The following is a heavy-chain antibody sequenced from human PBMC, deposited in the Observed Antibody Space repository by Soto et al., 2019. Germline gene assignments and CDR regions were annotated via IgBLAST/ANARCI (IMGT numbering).Heavy chain of an antibody. D-gene: IGHD3-22*01. CDR1: GYTFTNYW. J-gene: IGHJ4*02. CDR3: ARPYYYDSSGYLDY. V-gene: IGHV5-51*01. CDR2: IFPRDSDT. Sequence: PGESLKISCKGSGYTFTNYWIGWVRQMPGKGLEWMGIIFPRDSDTRYSPSFQGQVTISADKSISTAYLQWSSLKASDTAMYYCARPYYYDSSGYLDYWGQGTLVPSPQ.